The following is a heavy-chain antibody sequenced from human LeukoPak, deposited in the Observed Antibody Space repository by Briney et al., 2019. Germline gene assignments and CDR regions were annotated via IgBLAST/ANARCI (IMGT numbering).Heavy chain of an antibody. CDR3: AREYSSSSGSVSDY. Sequence: PGGSLRLSCAASGFTFSSYNMNWVRQAPGEGLEWVSYISSSSSTIYYADSVKGRFTISGDNAKNSLYLQMNSLRDEDTAVYYCAREYSSSSGSVSDYWGQGTLVTVSS. D-gene: IGHD6-6*01. V-gene: IGHV3-48*02. CDR2: ISSSSSTI. J-gene: IGHJ4*02. CDR1: GFTFSSYN.